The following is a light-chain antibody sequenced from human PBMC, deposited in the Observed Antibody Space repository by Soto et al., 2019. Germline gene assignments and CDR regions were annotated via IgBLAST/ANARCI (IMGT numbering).Light chain of an antibody. CDR3: QSFDSSMDGWV. V-gene: IGLV1-40*01. J-gene: IGLJ3*02. CDR1: SSNIGAGHD. CDR2: ANT. Sequence: QSVLTQPPSVSGAPGQRVTISCTGSSSNIGAGHDVHWYQQIPETAPKLLVSANTNRPSGVPDRFSGSNTGTSASLSITGLQAEYGADYYCQSFDSSMDGWVFGGGTK.